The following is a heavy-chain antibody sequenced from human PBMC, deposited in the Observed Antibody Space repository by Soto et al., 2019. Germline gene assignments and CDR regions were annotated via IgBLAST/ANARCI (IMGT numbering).Heavy chain of an antibody. Sequence: EVHLVESGGGLVHPGGSLSLSCAASGFTFKNHWMSWVRQAPGKGLEWVANIKQDGSETHYVDSVKGRFTISRDNARNSVFLHMVNLRDDDAAIYRCATRPHSSTSTPYLGVFDYWGRGNVVSVSS. CDR3: ATRPHSSTSTPYLGVFDY. CDR1: GFTFKNHW. J-gene: IGHJ4*02. D-gene: IGHD1-26*01. CDR2: IKQDGSET. V-gene: IGHV3-7*01.